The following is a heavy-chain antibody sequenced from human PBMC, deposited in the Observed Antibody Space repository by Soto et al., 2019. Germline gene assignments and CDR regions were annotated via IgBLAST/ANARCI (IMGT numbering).Heavy chain of an antibody. V-gene: IGHV3-30*13. CDR1: GFNFNTYF. CDR3: ARDDEHGSNCVVDY. J-gene: IGHJ4*02. Sequence: QVQLVQSGGGVVQPGRSLRLSCAASGFNFNTYFMHWVRQAPGKGLEWVAMIFPNGRDKEYADSVKGRFTISRDNSNRRMYLQMDSLGPEDTAVYYCARDDEHGSNCVVDYWGQGALVTVSS. CDR2: IFPNGRDK. D-gene: IGHD1-26*01.